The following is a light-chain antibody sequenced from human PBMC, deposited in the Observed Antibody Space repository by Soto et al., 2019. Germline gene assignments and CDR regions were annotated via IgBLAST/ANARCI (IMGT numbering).Light chain of an antibody. CDR3: QDYYIKRHNYA. J-gene: IGLJ1*01. CDR1: SSNIGATYD. V-gene: IGLV1-40*01. CDR2: GDN. Sequence: QSVLTQPPSVSGAPEQRVTISCTGRSSNIGATYDVHWYQHLPGTAPKLLIFGDNNRPSGFPDRFSGSKSGTSASLAITRLRGEVEASYYCQDYYIKRHNYAVGTGSKLTV.